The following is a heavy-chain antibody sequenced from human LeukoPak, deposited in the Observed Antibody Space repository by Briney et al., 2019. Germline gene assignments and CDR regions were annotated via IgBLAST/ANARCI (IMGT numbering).Heavy chain of an antibody. CDR1: QFTFSNYA. Sequence: PGGSLRLSCAASQFTFSNYAMSWVRQAPGKGLEWVSAIRVSGNTTYFGDSLTGRFTISRDNPKNTVYMQLNRLSAEDTAVYYCAKGPDPYCSGGSCYSPHRYFDLWGRGTLVTVSS. D-gene: IGHD2-15*01. CDR2: IRVSGNTT. J-gene: IGHJ2*01. CDR3: AKGPDPYCSGGSCYSPHRYFDL. V-gene: IGHV3-23*01.